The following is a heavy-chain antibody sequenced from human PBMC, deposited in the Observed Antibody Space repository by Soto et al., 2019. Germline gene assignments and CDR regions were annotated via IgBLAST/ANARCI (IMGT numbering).Heavy chain of an antibody. CDR2: IYYSGST. Sequence: SETLSLTCTVSGGSISTYYWSWIRQPPGKGLEWVGYIYYSGSTNYNPSLKSRVTISVDTSNNQFSLKLSSMTAADTAVYYCARGRPWELYDYWGQGTLVTVS. CDR1: GGSISTYY. J-gene: IGHJ4*02. V-gene: IGHV4-59*12. D-gene: IGHD1-26*01. CDR3: ARGRPWELYDY.